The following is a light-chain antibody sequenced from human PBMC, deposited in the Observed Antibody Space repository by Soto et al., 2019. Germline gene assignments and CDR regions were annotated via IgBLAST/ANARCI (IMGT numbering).Light chain of an antibody. CDR1: QDISNY. J-gene: IGKJ1*01. CDR3: QQYDNLLS. V-gene: IGKV1-33*01. CDR2: DAS. Sequence: DIQMTQSPSSLSASVGDRVTITCQASQDISNYLNWYQQKPGKAPKLLIYDASNLETGVPSRFSGSGSGTDFTFTISSLQPEDIATYDCQQYDNLLSFGQGTKVEIK.